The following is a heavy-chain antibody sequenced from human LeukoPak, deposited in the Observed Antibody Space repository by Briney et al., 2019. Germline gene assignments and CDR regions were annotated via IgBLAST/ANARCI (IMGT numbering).Heavy chain of an antibody. CDR1: GYDFSRYW. CDR2: IFPRDSDT. D-gene: IGHD1-26*01. CDR3: ARSVGATGDPFDL. Sequence: GESLQISFKGAGYDFSRYWIHWGRQMPGKGVEWMGIIFPRDSDTRYSPSFQAVVTIAVDKSTKTAYLQWSSLKASDTAIYYCARSVGATGDPFDLWGPGTLVTVSS. J-gene: IGHJ3*01. V-gene: IGHV5-51*01.